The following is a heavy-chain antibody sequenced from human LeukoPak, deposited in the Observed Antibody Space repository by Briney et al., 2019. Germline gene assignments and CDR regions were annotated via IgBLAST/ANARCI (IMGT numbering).Heavy chain of an antibody. CDR3: ARGAYYYDSSGAFDI. J-gene: IGHJ3*02. CDR1: GGSISSYY. D-gene: IGHD3-22*01. V-gene: IGHV4-4*07. CDR2: IYARGST. Sequence: SETLSLTCTVSGGSISSYYWSWIRQPAGKGLEWIGRIYARGSTNYNPSLKSRVTMSVDTSKNQFSLKLSSVTAADTAVYYCARGAYYYDSSGAFDIWGQGTMVTVSS.